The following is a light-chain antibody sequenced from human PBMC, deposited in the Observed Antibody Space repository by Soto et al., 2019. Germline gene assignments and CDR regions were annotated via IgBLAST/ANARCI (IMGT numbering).Light chain of an antibody. CDR2: ATS. J-gene: IGKJ4*01. CDR3: QKYNSAPLT. Sequence: DVQMTQSPSSLSAFVGDRVTITCRASQGIAPNLAWFQQKPGKVPKLLIYATSTLQSGVPSRFSDSGSGTDFTLTINSLQPEDVGTYYCQKYNSAPLTFGGGNKVEIK. V-gene: IGKV1-27*01. CDR1: QGIAPN.